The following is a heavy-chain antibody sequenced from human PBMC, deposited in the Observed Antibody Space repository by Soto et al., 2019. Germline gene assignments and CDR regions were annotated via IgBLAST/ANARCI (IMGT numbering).Heavy chain of an antibody. Sequence: QVQLVQSGAEVKKPGSSVKVSCKASGGTFSSYAISWVRQAPGQGLEWMGGIIPIFGTANYAQKFQGRVTITADESTSTASMELSSLRSEDTDVYYCARDAAAAGTDDAFDIWGQGTMVTVSS. J-gene: IGHJ3*02. D-gene: IGHD6-13*01. CDR3: ARDAAAAGTDDAFDI. CDR1: GGTFSSYA. V-gene: IGHV1-69*01. CDR2: IIPIFGTA.